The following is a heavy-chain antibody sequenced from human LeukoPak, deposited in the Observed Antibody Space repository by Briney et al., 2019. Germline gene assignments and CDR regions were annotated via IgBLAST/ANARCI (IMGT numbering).Heavy chain of an antibody. Sequence: ASVKVSCKASGYTFTGYYMHWVRQAPGHGLEWMGRINPNSGGTNYAQKFQGRVTMTRDTSISTAYMELSRLRSDDTAVYYCARDINYGDYAFDYWGQGTLVTVSS. CDR1: GYTFTGYY. CDR3: ARDINYGDYAFDY. V-gene: IGHV1-2*06. CDR2: INPNSGGT. D-gene: IGHD4-17*01. J-gene: IGHJ4*02.